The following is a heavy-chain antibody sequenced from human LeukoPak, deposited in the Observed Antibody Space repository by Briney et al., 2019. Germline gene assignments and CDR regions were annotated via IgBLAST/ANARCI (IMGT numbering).Heavy chain of an antibody. CDR2: IKSKTDGGTT. CDR3: TTENIAAAGTIVSY. V-gene: IGHV3-15*01. D-gene: IGHD6-13*01. Sequence: GGSLRLSCTASGFTFSNAWMTWVRQAPGKGLKWVGRIKSKTDGGTTDYAAPVKGRFTISRDDSKNTLYLQMNSLKTEDTAVYYCTTENIAAAGTIVSYWGQGTLVTVSS. J-gene: IGHJ4*02. CDR1: GFTFSNAW.